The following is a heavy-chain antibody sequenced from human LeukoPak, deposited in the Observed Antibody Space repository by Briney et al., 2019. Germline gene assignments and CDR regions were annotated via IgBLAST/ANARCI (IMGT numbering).Heavy chain of an antibody. CDR1: GGSFSGYY. Sequence: PSETLSLTCAVNGGSFSGYYWNWIRQPPGKGLEWIGEINHSGSTNYNPSLKSRVTISVDTSKNQFSLKLNSVTAADTALYYCARVGCSSTSCRRGYYYGMDVWGKGTTVTVSS. CDR2: INHSGST. D-gene: IGHD2-2*01. CDR3: ARVGCSSTSCRRGYYYGMDV. V-gene: IGHV4-34*01. J-gene: IGHJ6*04.